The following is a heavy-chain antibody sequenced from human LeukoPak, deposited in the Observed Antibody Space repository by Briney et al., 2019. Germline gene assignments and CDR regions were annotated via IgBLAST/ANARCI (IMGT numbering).Heavy chain of an antibody. J-gene: IGHJ5*02. CDR1: GFTFSSSE. CDR2: VSSSGSTI. CDR3: ARGQRRYFDWLRKNWFDP. D-gene: IGHD3-9*01. Sequence: GGSLRLSCAASGFTFSSSEMNWVRQAPGKGLEWVSYVSSSGSTIYYADSVKGRFTISRDNAKNSLYLQMNSLRAEDTAVYYCARGQRRYFDWLRKNWFDPWGQGTLVTVSS. V-gene: IGHV3-48*03.